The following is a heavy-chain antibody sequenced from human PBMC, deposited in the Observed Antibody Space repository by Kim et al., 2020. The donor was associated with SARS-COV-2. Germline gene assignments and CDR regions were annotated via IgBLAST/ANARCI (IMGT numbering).Heavy chain of an antibody. CDR1: GYTLTELS. Sequence: ASVKVSCKVSGYTLTELSMHWVRQAPGKGLEWMGGFDPEDGETIYAQKFQGRVTMTEDTSTDTAYMELSSLRSEDTAVYYCATAAPMVRERYYYYYGMDVWGQGTTVTVSS. CDR3: ATAAPMVRERYYYYYGMDV. D-gene: IGHD3-10*01. V-gene: IGHV1-24*01. J-gene: IGHJ6*02. CDR2: FDPEDGET.